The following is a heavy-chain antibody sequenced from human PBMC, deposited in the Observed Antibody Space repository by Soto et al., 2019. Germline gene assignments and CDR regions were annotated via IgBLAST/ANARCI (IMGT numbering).Heavy chain of an antibody. CDR2: MSESGTSI. D-gene: IGHD3-10*01. V-gene: IGHV3-48*03. Sequence: PGGSLRLSCVGSGVIFSDFEMNWVRHVPGKGLEWLSYMSESGTSIYYADSVKGRFTISRDNAKSSLYLQMNSLRAEDTAIYYCMRDQYMTGWFGSLWGQGTLVTVSS. CDR3: MRDQYMTGWFGSL. CDR1: GVIFSDFE. J-gene: IGHJ4*02.